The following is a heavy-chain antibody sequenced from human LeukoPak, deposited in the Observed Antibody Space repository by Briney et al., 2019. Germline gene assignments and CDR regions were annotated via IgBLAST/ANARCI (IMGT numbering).Heavy chain of an antibody. Sequence: ASVKVSCKASGYTFTSYYMHWVRQAPGQGLEWMGIINPSGSSTSYAQKFQGRVTMTRDTSTSTVYMELSSLRSEDTAVYYCARDRPTVKDYYYGMDVWGQGTTVTVSS. CDR3: ARDRPTVKDYYYGMDV. D-gene: IGHD4-11*01. V-gene: IGHV1-46*01. J-gene: IGHJ6*02. CDR2: INPSGSST. CDR1: GYTFTSYY.